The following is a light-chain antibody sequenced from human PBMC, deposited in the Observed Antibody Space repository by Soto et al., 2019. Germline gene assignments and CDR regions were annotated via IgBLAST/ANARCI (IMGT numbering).Light chain of an antibody. CDR1: QSISSW. CDR2: KAS. V-gene: IGKV1-5*03. Sequence: DIQMTQSPSTLSASVGDRVTITCRASQSISSWLAWYQHKPGKAPKLLIYKASSLDSGVPSRFSGSGSGTEFTLTIYSLQPDDFATYYCQQYNTYSSGTFGRGTKVEIK. J-gene: IGKJ1*01. CDR3: QQYNTYSSGT.